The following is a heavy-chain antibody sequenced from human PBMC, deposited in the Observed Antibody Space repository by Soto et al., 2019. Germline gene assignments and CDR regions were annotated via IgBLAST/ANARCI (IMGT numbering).Heavy chain of an antibody. V-gene: IGHV4-59*08. Sequence: SETLSLTCTVSGISITSSYWNWFRQSPGKGLEWIGQISDRGDINYNPPLESRVAISTDTSKNQVSLTLTAVNAADTAVYFCARGRHWFGPWGHGTLVAV. CDR3: ARGRHWFGP. CDR1: GISITSSY. CDR2: ISDRGDI. J-gene: IGHJ5*02.